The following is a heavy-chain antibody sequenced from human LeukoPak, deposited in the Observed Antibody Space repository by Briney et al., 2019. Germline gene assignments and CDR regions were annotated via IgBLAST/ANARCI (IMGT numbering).Heavy chain of an antibody. CDR3: ARVGKVAGYNYGMDV. Sequence: SQTLSLTCAISGDSVSSNRSAWNWIRQSPSRSLEWLGRTYYRSEWYNDYAVSVKSRISINPDTSRNQFSLQLNSVTPEDTAIYYCARVGKVAGYNYGMDVWGQGTTVTVSS. J-gene: IGHJ6*02. V-gene: IGHV6-1*01. D-gene: IGHD1-14*01. CDR2: TYYRSEWYN. CDR1: GDSVSSNRSA.